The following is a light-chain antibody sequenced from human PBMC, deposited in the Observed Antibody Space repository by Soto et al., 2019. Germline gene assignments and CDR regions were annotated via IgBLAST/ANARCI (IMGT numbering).Light chain of an antibody. CDR3: QQYYSYPWT. Sequence: DIQMTQSPSTLSASIGDRVTITCRASQSIDILLAWYQQKPGKAPRLLIYKASNLESGITSRFSGSASGTEFTLSISSLQPDDFANYDYQQYYSYPWTFGQGTKVEIK. J-gene: IGKJ1*01. V-gene: IGKV1-5*03. CDR2: KAS. CDR1: QSIDIL.